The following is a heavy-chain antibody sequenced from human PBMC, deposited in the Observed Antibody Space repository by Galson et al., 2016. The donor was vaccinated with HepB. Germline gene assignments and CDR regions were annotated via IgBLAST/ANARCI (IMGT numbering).Heavy chain of an antibody. D-gene: IGHD2-2*02. J-gene: IGHJ3*01. CDR2: INHRGNS. Sequence: SETLSLTCGVNGGHFSGYFWTWIRQTPGKGLEWLGEINHRGNSNYNPSLTSRVAMSVDTSKNQFPLKLNSVTAADTAVYYCARRSPISPGAVDVWGQGTMVTVSS. CDR3: ARRSPISPGAVDV. V-gene: IGHV4-34*01. CDR1: GGHFSGYF.